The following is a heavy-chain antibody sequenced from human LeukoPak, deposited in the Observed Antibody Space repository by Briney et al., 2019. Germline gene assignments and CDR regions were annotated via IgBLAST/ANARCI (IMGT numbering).Heavy chain of an antibody. V-gene: IGHV5-51*01. D-gene: IGHD3-10*01. Sequence: GESLKISCKGSGYSFTSYWIGWVRQMPGKGLEWMAIIYPGDSDTRYSPSFQDQVTISADKSISTAYLQWSSLKASDTAMYYCARLAHGFSPYYYYYMDVWGKGTTVTVSS. CDR2: IYPGDSDT. J-gene: IGHJ6*03. CDR1: GYSFTSYW. CDR3: ARLAHGFSPYYYYYMDV.